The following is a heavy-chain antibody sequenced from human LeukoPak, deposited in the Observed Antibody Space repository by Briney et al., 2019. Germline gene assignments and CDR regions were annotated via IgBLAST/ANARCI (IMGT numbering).Heavy chain of an antibody. CDR2: IYYSGST. D-gene: IGHD6-19*01. CDR1: GGSISSSGYY. CDR3: ARHVSGWYNF. J-gene: IGHJ4*02. Sequence: PSETLSFTCTVSGGSISSSGYYWAWIRQPPGKGLEWIASIYYSGSTYYNPSLRSRVTISADTSKNQFSLKVSSLTAADTAVYYCARHVSGWYNFWGQGTLLTVSS. V-gene: IGHV4-39*01.